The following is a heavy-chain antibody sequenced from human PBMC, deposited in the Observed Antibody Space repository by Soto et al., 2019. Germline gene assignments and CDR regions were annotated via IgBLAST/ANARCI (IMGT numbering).Heavy chain of an antibody. V-gene: IGHV4-59*07. CDR3: ASSAMVLDP. D-gene: IGHD6-13*01. CDR2: IYYSGST. Sequence: DTLSLTSTVSGGSISSYSWSWTRQPPGKVLVWIGNIYYSGSTNYNPSLNSRVTISVDTSKNQFSLKLSSVTAADTAVYYCASSAMVLDPWGQGTLVTVS. J-gene: IGHJ5*02. CDR1: GGSISSYS.